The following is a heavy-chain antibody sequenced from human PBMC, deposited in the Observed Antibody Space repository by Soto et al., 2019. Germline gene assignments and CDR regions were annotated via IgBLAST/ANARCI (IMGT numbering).Heavy chain of an antibody. CDR1: GGSISSYY. CDR2: IYYSGST. J-gene: IGHJ3*02. D-gene: IGHD3-3*01. CDR3: ARDKQEGYYDFWRGQAFDI. Sequence: SETLSLTCTVSGGSISSYYWSWIRQPPGKGLEWIGYIYYSGSTNYNPSLKSRVTISVDTSKNQFSLKLSSVTAADTAVYYCARDKQEGYYDFWRGQAFDIWGQGTMVTVSS. V-gene: IGHV4-59*01.